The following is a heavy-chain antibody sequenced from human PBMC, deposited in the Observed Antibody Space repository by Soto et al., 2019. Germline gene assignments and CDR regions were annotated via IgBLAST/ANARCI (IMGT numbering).Heavy chain of an antibody. Sequence: SETLSLTCAVYGGSFSGYYWSWIRQPPGKGLEWIGEINHSGSTNYNPSLKSRVTISVDTSKNQFSLKLSSVTAADTAVYYCARGQQQWPGPRYYFDYWGQGTLVTVSS. CDR2: INHSGST. CDR1: GGSFSGYY. J-gene: IGHJ4*02. D-gene: IGHD6-19*01. CDR3: ARGQQQWPGPRYYFDY. V-gene: IGHV4-34*01.